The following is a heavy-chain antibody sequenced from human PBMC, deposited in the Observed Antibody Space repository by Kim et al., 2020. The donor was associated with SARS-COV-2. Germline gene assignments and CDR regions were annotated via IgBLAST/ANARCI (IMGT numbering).Heavy chain of an antibody. J-gene: IGHJ6*02. V-gene: IGHV3-74*01. Sequence: GGSLRLSCAASGFTFSSYWMHWVRQAPGKGLVWVSRINSDGSSTSYADSVKGRFTISRDNAKNTLYLQMNSLRAEDTAVYYCARSREITMVRGVIIDYGMDVWGQGTTVTVSS. CDR3: ARSREITMVRGVIIDYGMDV. D-gene: IGHD3-10*01. CDR2: INSDGSST. CDR1: GFTFSSYW.